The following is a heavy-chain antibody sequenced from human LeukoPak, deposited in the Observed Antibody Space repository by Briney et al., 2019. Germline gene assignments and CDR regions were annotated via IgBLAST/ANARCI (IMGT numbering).Heavy chain of an antibody. CDR3: ARHFLPYYYGSGSNWFDP. CDR1: GYSFTSYW. CDR2: IYPGGSDT. D-gene: IGHD3-10*01. J-gene: IGHJ5*02. V-gene: IGHV5-51*01. Sequence: GESLKISCKGSGYSFTSYWIGWVRQMPGKGLEWMGIIYPGGSDTRYSPSFQGQVTISADKSISTAYLQWSSLKASDTAMYYCARHFLPYYYGSGSNWFDPWGQGTLVTVSS.